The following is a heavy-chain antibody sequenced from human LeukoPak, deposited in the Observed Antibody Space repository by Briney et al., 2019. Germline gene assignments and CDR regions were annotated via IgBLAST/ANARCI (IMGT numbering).Heavy chain of an antibody. D-gene: IGHD2-2*01. CDR1: GFTFSSYW. Sequence: GGSLRLSWAASGFTFSSYWMHWVRQAPGKGLVWVSRINKDGSSTSYADSVKGRFTISRDNAKNTLYLQMNSLRAEDTAVYYCAREDCSSTSCYPDYWGQGTLVTVSS. CDR3: AREDCSSTSCYPDY. CDR2: INKDGSST. J-gene: IGHJ4*02. V-gene: IGHV3-74*01.